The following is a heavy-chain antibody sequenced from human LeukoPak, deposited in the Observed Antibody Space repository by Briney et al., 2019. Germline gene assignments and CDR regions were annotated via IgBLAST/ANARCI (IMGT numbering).Heavy chain of an antibody. J-gene: IGHJ4*02. CDR3: ARVAGTVDYFDY. D-gene: IGHD6-19*01. V-gene: IGHV4-59*01. CDR1: GGSISKYY. Sequence: PSETLSLTCTVSGGSISKYYWSWIRQPPGKGLEWFGYVSDSGTTNYNPSLKSRVTISVDTSKNQFSLKLTSVTAADTAVYYCARVAGTVDYFDYWGQGTLVTVSS. CDR2: VSDSGTT.